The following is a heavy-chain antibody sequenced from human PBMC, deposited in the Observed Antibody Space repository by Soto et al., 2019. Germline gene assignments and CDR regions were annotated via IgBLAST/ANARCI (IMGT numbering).Heavy chain of an antibody. CDR3: AASCVGCGGFNYYGMDV. CDR1: GASISSGGYY. Sequence: QVQLQESGPGLVKPSQTLSLTCSVSGASISSGGYYWNWIRQHPGKGLEWIAYIYYSGTTYYNPSLKSRVTISVDKSKNKFSLKLGSVTAADTAVYYCAASCVGCGGFNYYGMDVWGQGTTVTVSS. CDR2: IYYSGTT. V-gene: IGHV4-31*03. J-gene: IGHJ6*02. D-gene: IGHD2-21*01.